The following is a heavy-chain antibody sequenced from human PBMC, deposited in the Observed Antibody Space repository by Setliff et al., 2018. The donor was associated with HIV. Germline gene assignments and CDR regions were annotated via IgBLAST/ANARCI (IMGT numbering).Heavy chain of an antibody. V-gene: IGHV4-4*07. Sequence: PSETLSLTCTVSGGSISNYYWSWIRQPAEKGLEWIGRIYSSGRTNYNPSLKSRVTISVDASKNQFSLKLRSVTAADTAVYYCARETYYYDNPQYYYYYMDVWGKGTTVTVSS. CDR1: GGSISNYY. J-gene: IGHJ6*03. D-gene: IGHD3-22*01. CDR3: ARETYYYDNPQYYYYYMDV. CDR2: IYSSGRT.